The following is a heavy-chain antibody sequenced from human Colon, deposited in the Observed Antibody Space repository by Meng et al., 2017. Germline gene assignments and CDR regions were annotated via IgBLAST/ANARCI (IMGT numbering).Heavy chain of an antibody. J-gene: IGHJ6*02. D-gene: IGHD5-18*01. V-gene: IGHV4-38-2*02. CDR2: IYHSGST. Sequence: GSLRLSCTVSGYSISSGYYWGWIRQPPGKGLEWIGSIYHSGSTYYNPSLKSRVTISVDTSKNQFSLKLSSVTAADTAVYYCAREVTAMVSGYYYGMDVWGQGTTVTVSS. CDR1: GYSISSGYY. CDR3: AREVTAMVSGYYYGMDV.